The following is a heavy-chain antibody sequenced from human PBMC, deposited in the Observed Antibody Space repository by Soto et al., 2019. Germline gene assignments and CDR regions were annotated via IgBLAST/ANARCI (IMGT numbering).Heavy chain of an antibody. V-gene: IGHV4-30-4*01. CDR1: GGSISSGDYY. CDR2: IYYSGST. D-gene: IGHD3-22*01. CDR3: ARQDYYDSSGSEGTGGMDV. J-gene: IGHJ6*02. Sequence: PSETLSLTCTVSGGSISSGDYYWSWIRQPPGKGLEWIGYIYYSGSTYYNPSLKSRVTISVDTSKNQFSLKLSSVTAADTAVYYCARQDYYDSSGSEGTGGMDVWGQGTTVTVSS.